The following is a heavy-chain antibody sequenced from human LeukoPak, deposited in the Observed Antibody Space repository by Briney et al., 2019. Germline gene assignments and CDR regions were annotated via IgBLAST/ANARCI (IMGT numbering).Heavy chain of an antibody. CDR1: GGTFSSYA. Sequence: SVKVSCKASGGTFSSYAISWVRQAPGQGLEWMGGIIPIFGTANYAQKFQGRVTITADKSTSTAYMELSSLRSEDTAVYYRARDHCSGGSCYGGHWFDPWGQGTLVTISS. D-gene: IGHD2-15*01. V-gene: IGHV1-69*06. CDR2: IIPIFGTA. CDR3: ARDHCSGGSCYGGHWFDP. J-gene: IGHJ5*02.